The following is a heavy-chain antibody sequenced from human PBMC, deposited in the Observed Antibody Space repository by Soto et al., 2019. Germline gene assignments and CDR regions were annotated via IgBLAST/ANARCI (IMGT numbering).Heavy chain of an antibody. Sequence: GGSLRLSCAASGFTFSSYAMHWVRQAPGKGLEWVAVISYDGSNKYYADSVKGRFTISRDNSKNTLYLQMNSLRAEDTAVYYCARGPKPPDYYYYYMDVWGKGTTVTVSS. J-gene: IGHJ6*03. V-gene: IGHV3-30*04. CDR1: GFTFSSYA. CDR2: ISYDGSNK. CDR3: ARGPKPPDYYYYYMDV.